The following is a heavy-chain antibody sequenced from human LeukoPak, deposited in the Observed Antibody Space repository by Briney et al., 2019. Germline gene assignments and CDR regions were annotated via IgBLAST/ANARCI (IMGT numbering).Heavy chain of an antibody. CDR1: GGSISSYY. CDR2: IYYSGST. Sequence: SETLSLTCTVSGGSISSYYWSWTRQPPGKGLEWIGYIYYSGSTNYNPSLKSRVTISVDTSKNQFSLKLSSVTAADTAVYYCARDRIVDAFDIWGQGTMVTVSS. V-gene: IGHV4-59*01. CDR3: ARDRIVDAFDI. J-gene: IGHJ3*02. D-gene: IGHD1-26*01.